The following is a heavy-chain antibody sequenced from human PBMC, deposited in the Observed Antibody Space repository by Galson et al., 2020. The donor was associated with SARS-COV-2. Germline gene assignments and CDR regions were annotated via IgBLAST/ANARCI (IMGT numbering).Heavy chain of an antibody. D-gene: IGHD3-10*01. J-gene: IGHJ3*02. Sequence: GESLKISCKASGYTFTSYYMHWVRQAPGQGLEWMGIINPSGGSTSYAQKFQGRVTMTRDTSTSTVYMELSSLRSEDTAVYYCARDRGTQEPTWFGELYVSAFDIWGQGTMVTVSS. CDR1: GYTFTSYY. CDR2: INPSGGST. CDR3: ARDRGTQEPTWFGELYVSAFDI. V-gene: IGHV1-46*01.